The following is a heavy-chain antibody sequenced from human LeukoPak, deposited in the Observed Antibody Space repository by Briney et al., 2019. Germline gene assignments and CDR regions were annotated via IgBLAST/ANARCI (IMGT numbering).Heavy chain of an antibody. V-gene: IGHV4-34*01. CDR3: ARRFFWSGPSDYFDY. J-gene: IGHJ4*02. CDR2: VSHSGST. Sequence: PSETLSLTCNVSGGSFSGYYWTWIRQPPKKGLEWIGEVSHSGSTHYNPSLRSRVIISLDTSTKQVSLRLTSVTAADTAVYYCARRFFWSGPSDYFDYWGQGTLVTVSS. D-gene: IGHD3-3*01. CDR1: GGSFSGYY.